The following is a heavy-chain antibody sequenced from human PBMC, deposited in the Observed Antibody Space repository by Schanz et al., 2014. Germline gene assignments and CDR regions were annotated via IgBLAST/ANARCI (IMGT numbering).Heavy chain of an antibody. CDR1: GFTVSSNH. Sequence: EGQLAESGGGLGQPGGSLRLSCAVSGFTVSSNHMSWVRQAPGQGLEWVSVIYSGSGAYYADSVKDRFTVSRDNSKNTVYLQMNRLRAEDTAVYYCARVHHYDPSGWGYFDYWGQGALVTVSS. D-gene: IGHD3-22*01. J-gene: IGHJ4*02. CDR3: ARVHHYDPSGWGYFDY. V-gene: IGHV3-66*01. CDR2: IYSGSGA.